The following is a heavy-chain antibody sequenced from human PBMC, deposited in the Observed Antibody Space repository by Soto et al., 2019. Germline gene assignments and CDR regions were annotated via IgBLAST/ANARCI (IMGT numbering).Heavy chain of an antibody. CDR3: ARMDGDYNYYGLDV. V-gene: IGHV2-26*01. D-gene: IGHD4-17*01. CDR1: GFSLTNGRMG. CDR2: FFSDAER. Sequence: QVTLKESGPVLVKPTETLTLTRSVSGFSLTNGRMGVGWIRQPPGKALEWLAHFFSDAERSYSTSMQSRLNMYKDSSGSQVVLTMTNMAPADTATYFCARMDGDYNYYGLDVWGHGIAVTVSS. J-gene: IGHJ6*02.